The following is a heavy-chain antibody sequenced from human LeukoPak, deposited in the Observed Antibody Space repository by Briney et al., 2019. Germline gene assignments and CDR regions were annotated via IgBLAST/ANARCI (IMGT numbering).Heavy chain of an antibody. J-gene: IGHJ4*02. CDR2: INPNSGGT. V-gene: IGHV1-2*02. Sequence: ASVKVSCKASVYTFTGYYMHWVRQAPGQGLEWMGWINPNSGGTNYAQKFQGRVTMTRDTSISTAFMELSRLTSDDTAVFYCTGGATTPVYWGQATLVTVSS. D-gene: IGHD5-12*01. CDR3: TGGATTPVY. CDR1: VYTFTGYY.